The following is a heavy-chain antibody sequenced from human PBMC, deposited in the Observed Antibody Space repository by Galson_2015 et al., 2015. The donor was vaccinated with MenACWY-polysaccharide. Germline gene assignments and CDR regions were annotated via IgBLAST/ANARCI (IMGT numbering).Heavy chain of an antibody. CDR1: GGSISSSSYY. Sequence: SETLSLTCTVSGGSISSSSYYWGWIRQPPGKGLEWIGSIYYSGSTYYNPSLKSRVTISVDTSKNQFSLKLSSVTAADTAVYYCARDRIAGDYYYGMDVWGQGTTVTVSS. D-gene: IGHD6-13*01. CDR3: ARDRIAGDYYYGMDV. CDR2: IYYSGST. J-gene: IGHJ6*02. V-gene: IGHV4-39*07.